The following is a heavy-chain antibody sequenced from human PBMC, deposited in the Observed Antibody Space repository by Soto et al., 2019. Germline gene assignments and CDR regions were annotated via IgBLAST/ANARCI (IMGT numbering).Heavy chain of an antibody. V-gene: IGHV3-13*01. CDR2: INTAGDT. Sequence: GGSLRLSYAASGFTFSSYDMHWVRQATGKGLEWVSAINTAGDTFYPGSVKGRFTISRENAKNSLFLQMNSLRAGDTAVYYRARVPKGQLWTFDYWGQGTLVTVSS. CDR1: GFTFSSYD. D-gene: IGHD5-18*01. CDR3: ARVPKGQLWTFDY. J-gene: IGHJ4*02.